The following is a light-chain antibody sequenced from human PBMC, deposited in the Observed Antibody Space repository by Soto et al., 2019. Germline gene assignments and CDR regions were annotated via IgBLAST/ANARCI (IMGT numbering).Light chain of an antibody. CDR1: SSNIGSHP. V-gene: IGLV1-44*01. CDR3: AAWDDSLKGWV. J-gene: IGLJ3*02. CDR2: NTD. Sequence: QSVLTQPPSASGTPGQRVTISCSGSSSNIGSHPVDWYQQLPGMAPQLLIHNTDKRPPGITDLFSGSKSGTSASPAISGLQSEDEADYYCAAWDDSLKGWVFSGGTKVTVL.